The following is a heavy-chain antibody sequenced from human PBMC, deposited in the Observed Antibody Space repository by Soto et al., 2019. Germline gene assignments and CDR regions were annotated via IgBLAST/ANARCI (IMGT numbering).Heavy chain of an antibody. D-gene: IGHD3-9*01. J-gene: IGHJ6*02. CDR3: ARDRGPYYDILTGYYYYGMDV. CDR2: IYYSGST. Sequence: SETLSLTCTVSGGSIGSYYWSWIRQPPGKGLEWIGYIYYSGSTNYNPSLKSRVTISVDTSKNQFSLKLSSVTAADTAVYYCARDRGPYYDILTGYYYYGMDVWGQGTTVTVSS. V-gene: IGHV4-59*01. CDR1: GGSIGSYY.